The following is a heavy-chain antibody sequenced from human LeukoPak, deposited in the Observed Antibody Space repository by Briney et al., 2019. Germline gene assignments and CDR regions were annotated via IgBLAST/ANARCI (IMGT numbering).Heavy chain of an antibody. CDR2: IRYDGSKK. V-gene: IGHV3-30*02. CDR1: GFTFSYYG. J-gene: IGHJ4*02. CDR3: AKGGYKYDSSGQDYYDY. Sequence: PGGSLRLSCAASGFTFSYYGMHLVRQAPGRGLEWVAFIRYDGSKKYYADSVKGRFTIYRENSKNTLFVEMNTLRAEDTAVCYCAKGGYKYDSSGQDYYDYWGQGTLVTVSS. D-gene: IGHD3-22*01.